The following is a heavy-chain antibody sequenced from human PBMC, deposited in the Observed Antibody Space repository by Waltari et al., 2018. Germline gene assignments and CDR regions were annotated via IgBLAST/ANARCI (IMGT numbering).Heavy chain of an antibody. CDR1: GFTFSTFW. V-gene: IGHV3-7*03. CDR3: ARDTDYSLDY. Sequence: EMQLVESGGGLVQPGGSLRLSCQASGFTFSTFWMSWVRQAPGEGLKWVGNIKYDGSAAYYVDSVRGRFTSSRDNAKNSLYLQMNSLRADDTAMYFCARDTDYSLDYWGQGTLVTVSS. J-gene: IGHJ4*02. D-gene: IGHD4-4*01. CDR2: IKYDGSAA.